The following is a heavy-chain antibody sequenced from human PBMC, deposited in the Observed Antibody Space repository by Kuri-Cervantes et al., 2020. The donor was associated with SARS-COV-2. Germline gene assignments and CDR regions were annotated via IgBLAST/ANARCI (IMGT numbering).Heavy chain of an antibody. Sequence: GGSLRLSCSASGFNFSRSDMHWVRQAPGKGLEWVAVISYDGKKKRCMASGKGRFTISRDNSQNTLYLQMQSLRSEDTGMYYCATDRVGFHDFWGQGTLVTVSS. J-gene: IGHJ4*02. CDR1: GFNFSRSD. V-gene: IGHV3-30*03. CDR3: ATDRVGFHDF. D-gene: IGHD3-10*01. CDR2: ISYDGKKK.